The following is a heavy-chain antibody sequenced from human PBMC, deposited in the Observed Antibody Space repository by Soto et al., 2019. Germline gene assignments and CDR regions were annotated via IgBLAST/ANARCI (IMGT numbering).Heavy chain of an antibody. CDR1: GYTFTRYG. D-gene: IGHD2-2*01. V-gene: IGHV1-18*04. CDR3: ARVKEYIVVAHFDY. Sequence: EASVKGSLKASGYTFTRYGISWVRQAPGQGLEWMGWISAYNGNTNYAQKLQGRVTMTTDTSTSTAYMELRSLRSDDTAVYYCARVKEYIVVAHFDYWGQGTLVTVSS. CDR2: ISAYNGNT. J-gene: IGHJ4*02.